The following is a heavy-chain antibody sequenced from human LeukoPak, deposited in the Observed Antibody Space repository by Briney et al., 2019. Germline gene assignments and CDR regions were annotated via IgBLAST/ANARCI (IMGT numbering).Heavy chain of an antibody. Sequence: GGPLRLSCAASGFTFSSYAMSWVRQAPGKGLEWVSAISGSGGSTYYADSVKGRFTISRDNSKNTLYLQMNSLRAEDTAVYYCAKDHPGILTGLYDYWGQGTLVTVSS. D-gene: IGHD3-9*01. CDR1: GFTFSSYA. J-gene: IGHJ4*02. CDR3: AKDHPGILTGLYDY. V-gene: IGHV3-23*01. CDR2: ISGSGGST.